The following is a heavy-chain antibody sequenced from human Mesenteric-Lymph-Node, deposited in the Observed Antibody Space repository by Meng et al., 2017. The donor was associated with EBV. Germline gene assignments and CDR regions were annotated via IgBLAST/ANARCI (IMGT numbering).Heavy chain of an antibody. Sequence: QGALVQAGGEVEKPGASVKVSCNASGYSFTSSYMHWVRQAPGQGLEWMGIINPGGGSTDYAQKFQGRVTMTRDTSTSTVYMELSSLRSEDTAVYYCARERIAAAGTQYFDYWGHGTLVTVSS. J-gene: IGHJ4*01. CDR1: GYSFTSSY. CDR2: INPGGGST. V-gene: IGHV1-46*01. CDR3: ARERIAAAGTQYFDY. D-gene: IGHD6-13*01.